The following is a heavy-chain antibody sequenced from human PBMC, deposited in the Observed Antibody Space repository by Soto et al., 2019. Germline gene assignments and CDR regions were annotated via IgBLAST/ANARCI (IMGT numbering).Heavy chain of an antibody. Sequence: QVQLVESGGGMVQPGRSLRLSCAASGFTFSNFAIHWVRQAPGKGLEWVAVISHDGANKYYADSVKGRFTISRDNSNNTLYLQMNSLRAEDTAVYYCARNYYGSGSYLGPFGYWGQGTLVAVSS. CDR1: GFTFSNFA. CDR3: ARNYYGSGSYLGPFGY. D-gene: IGHD3-10*01. V-gene: IGHV3-30-3*01. J-gene: IGHJ4*02. CDR2: ISHDGANK.